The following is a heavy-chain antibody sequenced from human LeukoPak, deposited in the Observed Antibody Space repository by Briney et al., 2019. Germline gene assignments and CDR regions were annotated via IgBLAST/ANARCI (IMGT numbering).Heavy chain of an antibody. J-gene: IGHJ4*02. V-gene: IGHV4-4*07. CDR2: IYTSGST. CDR3: AREYYYDSSGYNAGGFDY. Sequence: PSETQSLTCTVSGGSISSYYWSWIRQPAGKGLEWIGRIYTSGSTNYNPSLKSRVTMSVDTSKNQFSLKLSSVTAADTAVYYCAREYYYDSSGYNAGGFDYWGQGTLVTVSS. CDR1: GGSISSYY. D-gene: IGHD3-22*01.